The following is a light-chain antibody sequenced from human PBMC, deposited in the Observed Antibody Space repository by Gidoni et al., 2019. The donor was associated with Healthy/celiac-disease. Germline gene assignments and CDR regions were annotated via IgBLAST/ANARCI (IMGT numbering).Light chain of an antibody. V-gene: IGKV3-20*01. CDR2: GAS. J-gene: IGKJ1*01. CDR3: QQYGSSSWT. Sequence: EIVLTQSPGTLSLSPWERATLSCRASQSVSSSYLAWYQQKPGQAPRLLIYGASSRATGIPDRFSGSGSGTDFTLTISRLEPEDFAVYYCQQYGSSSWTFGQXTKVEIK. CDR1: QSVSSSY.